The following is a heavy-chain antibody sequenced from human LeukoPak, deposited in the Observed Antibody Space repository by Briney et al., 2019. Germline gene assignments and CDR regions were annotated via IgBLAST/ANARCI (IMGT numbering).Heavy chain of an antibody. D-gene: IGHD3-22*01. CDR1: RFTFSNAW. V-gene: IGHV3-23*01. J-gene: IGHJ4*02. CDR2: ISNDGGGT. Sequence: PGGSLRLSCAASRFTFSNAWMSWVRQAPGKGLEWVSAISNDGGGTTYADFVKGRFSVSRDNSKNTLFLQMNSLRAEDTALYYCAKGSSGYFFDLWGQGTLVTVSS. CDR3: AKGSSGYFFDL.